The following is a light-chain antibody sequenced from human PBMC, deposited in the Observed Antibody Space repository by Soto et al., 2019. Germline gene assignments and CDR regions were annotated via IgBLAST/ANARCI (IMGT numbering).Light chain of an antibody. CDR3: QQYNNWPPYT. J-gene: IGKJ2*01. V-gene: IGKV3-15*01. CDR2: GAS. CDR1: QGVNSD. Sequence: EIVMTQSPATLSVSPGERATLSCWASQGVNSDLAWYQQKPGQAPRLLIYGASTRATGIPARFSGSGSGTDFTLTISRLQSEDFEVYYCQQYNNWPPYTFGQGTKVDIK.